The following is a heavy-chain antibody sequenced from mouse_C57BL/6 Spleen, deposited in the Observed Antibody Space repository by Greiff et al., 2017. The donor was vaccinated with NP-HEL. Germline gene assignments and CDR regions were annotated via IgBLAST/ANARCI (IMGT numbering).Heavy chain of an antibody. J-gene: IGHJ4*01. CDR2: ISSGSSTI. V-gene: IGHV5-17*01. Sequence: EVKLVESGGGLVKPGGSLKLSCAASGFTFSDYGMHWVRQAPEKGLEWVAYISSGSSTIYYADTVKGRFTISRDNAKNTLFLQMTSLRSEDTAMYYCARGPALYYYAMDYWGQGTSVTVSS. CDR1: GFTFSDYG. D-gene: IGHD3-3*01. CDR3: ARGPALYYYAMDY.